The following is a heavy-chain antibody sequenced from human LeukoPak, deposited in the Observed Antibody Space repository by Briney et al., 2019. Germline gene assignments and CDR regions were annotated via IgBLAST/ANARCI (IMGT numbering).Heavy chain of an antibody. CDR1: GGTFSSYA. Sequence: ASVTVSCKASGGTFSSYAISWVRQAPGQGLEWMGGIIPIFGTANYAQKFQGRVTITADESTSTAYMELSSLRSEDTAVYYCARVMVAATHPDYWGQGTLVTVSS. CDR2: IIPIFGTA. D-gene: IGHD2-15*01. V-gene: IGHV1-69*13. CDR3: ARVMVAATHPDY. J-gene: IGHJ4*02.